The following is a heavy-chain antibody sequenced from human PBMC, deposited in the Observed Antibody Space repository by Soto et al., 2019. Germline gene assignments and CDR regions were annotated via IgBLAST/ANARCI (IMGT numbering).Heavy chain of an antibody. V-gene: IGHV1-69*13. CDR1: GGTFSSYA. D-gene: IGHD3-3*01. Sequence: ASVKVSCKASGGTFSSYAISWVRQAPGQGLDWMGGIIPIFGTANYAQKFQGRVTITADESTSTAYMELSSLRSEDTAVYFCASLEYYDFWSGYYTFWGQGTLVTVSS. J-gene: IGHJ4*02. CDR2: IIPIFGTA. CDR3: ASLEYYDFWSGYYTF.